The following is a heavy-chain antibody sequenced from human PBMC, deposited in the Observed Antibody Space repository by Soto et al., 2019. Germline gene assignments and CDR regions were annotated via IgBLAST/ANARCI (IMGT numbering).Heavy chain of an antibody. Sequence: AETLSLTCTVSGGSISSYYWSWIRQPPGKGLEWIGYIYYSGSTNYNPSLKSRVTISVDTSKNQFSLKLSSVTAADTAVYYCAGTRGYCSGGSCPTVVDYWGQGTLVTVSS. CDR2: IYYSGST. CDR1: GGSISSYY. V-gene: IGHV4-59*01. J-gene: IGHJ4*02. CDR3: AGTRGYCSGGSCPTVVDY. D-gene: IGHD2-15*01.